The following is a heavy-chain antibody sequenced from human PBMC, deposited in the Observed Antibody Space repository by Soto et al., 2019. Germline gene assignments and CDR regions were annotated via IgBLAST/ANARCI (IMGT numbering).Heavy chain of an antibody. CDR1: ARSVGSVGYT. CDR2: LYHSGTF. V-gene: IGHV4-30-2*01. J-gene: IGHJ5*02. CDR3: ARPQFYSGSGTSGNLIFDP. D-gene: IGHD3-10*01. Sequence: TCTLSARSVGSVGYTWSWIRPPQGGGLEWIGYLYHSGTFLYTLSLKTRLTLALGMSRHQCSLTLRSMTAADTAVYYCARPQFYSGSGTSGNLIFDPWGQGTHVTV.